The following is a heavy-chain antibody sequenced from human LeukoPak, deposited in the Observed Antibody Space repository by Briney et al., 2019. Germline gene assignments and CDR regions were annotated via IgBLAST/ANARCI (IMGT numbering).Heavy chain of an antibody. J-gene: IGHJ4*02. CDR3: ARDSASRGALTDY. V-gene: IGHV3-21*01. Sequence: GGSLRLSCAASGFTFSSYSMNWVRQAPGKGLEWVSSISSSSSYIYYADSVEGRFTISRDNAKNSLYLQMNSLRAEDTAVYYCARDSASRGALTDYWGQGTLVTVSS. CDR1: GFTFSSYS. CDR2: ISSSSSYI. D-gene: IGHD3-10*01.